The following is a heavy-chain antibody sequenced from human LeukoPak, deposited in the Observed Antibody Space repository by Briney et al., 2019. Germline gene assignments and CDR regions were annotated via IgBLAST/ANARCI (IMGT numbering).Heavy chain of an antibody. D-gene: IGHD3-22*01. CDR3: ARDRADYYDSSGYCV. V-gene: IGHV1-2*02. Sequence: ASVKVSCKASGYTFTGYYMHWVRQARGQGLEWMGWINPNSGGTNYAQKFQGRVTMTRDTSISTAYMELSRLRSDDTAVYYCARDRADYYDSSGYCVWGQGTLVTVSS. J-gene: IGHJ4*02. CDR2: INPNSGGT. CDR1: GYTFTGYY.